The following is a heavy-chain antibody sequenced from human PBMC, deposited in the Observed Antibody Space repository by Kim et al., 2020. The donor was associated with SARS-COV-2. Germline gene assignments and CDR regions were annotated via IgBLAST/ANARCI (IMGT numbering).Heavy chain of an antibody. V-gene: IGHV3-30-3*01. D-gene: IGHD3-10*01. J-gene: IGHJ6*02. CDR2: ISYNGHKT. Sequence: GGSLRLSCAASGLTFSGSAMHWVRQAPGKGLEWVAVISYNGHKTYYADSVKGRFTISRDYSEDTLYLQMNSLKTEDTAVYYCVTSTELTSLYYYYGLDAWGQGTTVTVSS. CDR1: GLTFSGSA. CDR3: VTSTELTSLYYYYGLDA.